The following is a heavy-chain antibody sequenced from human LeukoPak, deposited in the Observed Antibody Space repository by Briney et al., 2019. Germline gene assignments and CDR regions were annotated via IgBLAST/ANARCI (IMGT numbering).Heavy chain of an antibody. V-gene: IGHV1-2*06. CDR2: INPNSGGT. CDR3: ARGSSTSPYYYGMDV. J-gene: IGHJ6*02. D-gene: IGHD2-2*01. CDR1: GYTFTSYY. Sequence: ASVKVSCKASGYTFTSYYMHWVRQAPGQGLEWMGRINPNSGGTNYAQKFQGRVTMTRDTPISTAYMELSRLRSDDTAVYYCARGSSTSPYYYGMDVWGQGTTVTVSS.